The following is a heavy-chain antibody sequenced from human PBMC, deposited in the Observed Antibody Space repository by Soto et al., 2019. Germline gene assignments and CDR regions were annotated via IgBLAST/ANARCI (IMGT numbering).Heavy chain of an antibody. CDR1: GGTFSDYA. V-gene: IGHV1-69*01. J-gene: IGHJ4*02. CDR3: ARSIVSSSFYPEF. CDR2: LIPVFGST. D-gene: IGHD6-6*01. Sequence: QVQLVQSGAEVKKPGSSVKVSCKASGGTFSDYAISWVRQAPGHGLEWMGGLIPVFGSTHYPQSFQGRLTITANPSSTAAYMELSRLIADDPATYYCARSIVSSSFYPEFWGPGTQVTVSS.